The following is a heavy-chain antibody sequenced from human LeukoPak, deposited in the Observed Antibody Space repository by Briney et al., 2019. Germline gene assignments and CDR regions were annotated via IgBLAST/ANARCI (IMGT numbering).Heavy chain of an antibody. Sequence: SETLSLTCTVSGGSISSGDYYWSWIRQPPGKGLEWIGYIYYSGSTYYNPSLKSRVTISVDTSKNQFSLKLSSVTAADTAVYYCARDLIYGDYFYFDYWGQGTLVTVSS. CDR3: ARDLIYGDYFYFDY. V-gene: IGHV4-30-4*08. CDR2: IYYSGST. D-gene: IGHD4-17*01. J-gene: IGHJ4*02. CDR1: GGSISSGDYY.